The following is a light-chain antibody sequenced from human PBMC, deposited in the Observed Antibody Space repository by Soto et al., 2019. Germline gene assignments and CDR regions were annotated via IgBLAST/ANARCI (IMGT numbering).Light chain of an antibody. CDR3: QQANSFPLT. J-gene: IGKJ4*01. Sequence: DIQMTQSPSSLSASVGDRVTITCRTSQSISIYLNLYQQIPGKAPKLLIYASSNLHTGVPSRFSGSASGTDFTLTISSLQPEDFASYYCQQANSFPLTFGGGTKVDI. CDR2: ASS. CDR1: QSISIY. V-gene: IGKV1-39*01.